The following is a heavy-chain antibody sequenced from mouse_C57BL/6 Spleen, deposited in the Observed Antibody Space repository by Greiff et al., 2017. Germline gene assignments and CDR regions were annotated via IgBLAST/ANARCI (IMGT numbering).Heavy chain of an antibody. CDR1: GYSITSGYD. J-gene: IGHJ4*01. Sequence: DVHLVESGPGMVKPSQSLSLTCTVTGYSITSGYDWHWIRHFPGNKLEWMGYISYSGSTNYNPSLKSRISITHDTSKNHFFLKLKSVTTEDTATYYCASSTSDYYAMDYWGQGTSVTVSS. D-gene: IGHD5-1*01. V-gene: IGHV3-1*01. CDR3: ASSTSDYYAMDY. CDR2: ISYSGST.